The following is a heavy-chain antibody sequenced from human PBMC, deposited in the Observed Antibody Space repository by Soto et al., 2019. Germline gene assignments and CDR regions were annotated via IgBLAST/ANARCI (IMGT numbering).Heavy chain of an antibody. J-gene: IGHJ6*02. CDR2: TYYRSKWYN. D-gene: IGHD2-15*01. Sequence: SQTLSLPCAISGDSVSSNSAAWNWIRQSPSRGLEWLGRTYYRSKWYNDYAVSVKSRITINPDTSKNQLSLQLNSVTPEDTAVYYCARDSGYCSGGSCYAYYYYYGMDVWGQGTTVTVSS. V-gene: IGHV6-1*01. CDR3: ARDSGYCSGGSCYAYYYYYGMDV. CDR1: GDSVSSNSAA.